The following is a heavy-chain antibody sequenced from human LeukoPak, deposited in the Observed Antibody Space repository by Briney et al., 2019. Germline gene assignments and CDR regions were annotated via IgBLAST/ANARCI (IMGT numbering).Heavy chain of an antibody. Sequence: ASVKVSCKASGYTFTGYCMHWVRQAPGQGLEWMGWINPNSGGTNYAQKFQGRVTMTRDTSISTAYMELSRLRSDDTAVYYCARVPDYDYVWGSYRYMEYYFDYWGQGTLVTVSS. CDR3: ARVPDYDYVWGSYRYMEYYFDY. CDR2: INPNSGGT. J-gene: IGHJ4*02. D-gene: IGHD3-16*02. V-gene: IGHV1-2*02. CDR1: GYTFTGYC.